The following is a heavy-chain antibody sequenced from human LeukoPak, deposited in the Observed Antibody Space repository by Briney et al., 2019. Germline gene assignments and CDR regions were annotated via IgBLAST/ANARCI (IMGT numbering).Heavy chain of an antibody. D-gene: IGHD6-19*01. J-gene: IGHJ6*02. V-gene: IGHV4-34*11. CDR3: ARDTRTYSSGWYNYYYYGMDV. Sequence: SETLSLTCAVYGGSFSGYYWSWIRQPPGKGLEWIGYIYYSGSTYYNPSLKSRVTMSVDTSKNQFSLKLSSVTAADTAVYYCARDTRTYSSGWYNYYYYGMDVWGQGTTVTVSS. CDR1: GGSFSGYY. CDR2: IYYSGST.